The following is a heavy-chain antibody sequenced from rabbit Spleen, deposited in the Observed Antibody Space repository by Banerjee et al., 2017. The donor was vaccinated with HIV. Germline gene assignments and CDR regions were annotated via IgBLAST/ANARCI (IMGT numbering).Heavy chain of an antibody. J-gene: IGHJ4*01. V-gene: IGHV1S40*01. CDR2: IYLGSGNT. Sequence: QSLEESGGDLVKPGASLTLTCTASGFFFSSSDYMCWVRQAPGKGLEWIGCIYLGSGNTFYASWAKGRFTISKTSSTTVTLQMTSLTAADTATYFCARETSSGWGVVLHYFDLWGPGTLVTVS. D-gene: IGHD4-1*01. CDR1: GFFFSSSDY. CDR3: ARETSSGWGVVLHYFDL.